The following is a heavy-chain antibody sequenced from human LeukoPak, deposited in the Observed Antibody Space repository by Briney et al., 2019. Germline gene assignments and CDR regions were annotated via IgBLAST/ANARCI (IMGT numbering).Heavy chain of an antibody. D-gene: IGHD2-8*01. CDR3: ARGFVSYSSYGMDV. CDR2: INHSGST. V-gene: IGHV4-34*01. J-gene: IGHJ6*04. Sequence: PSETLSLTCALYGGSFSGYCWSWIRQPPGKGLEWIGEINHSGSTNYNPSLKSRVTISVDTSKNQFSLKLSSVTAADTAVYYCARGFVSYSSYGMDVWGKGTTVTVSS. CDR1: GGSFSGYC.